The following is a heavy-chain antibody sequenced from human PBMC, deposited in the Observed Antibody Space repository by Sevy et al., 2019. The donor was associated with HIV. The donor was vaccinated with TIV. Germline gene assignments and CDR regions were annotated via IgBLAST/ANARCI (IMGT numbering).Heavy chain of an antibody. V-gene: IGHV3-21*01. J-gene: IGHJ3*02. Sequence: GESLKISCAASGSTFRSDIMNWVRQAPGKGLEWVSSISSTSSYIYYADSVKGRFTISRDNAKNSVYLQMNSLRAEDTAVYYCVRDGKFYDAFDIWGQGTMVTVSS. CDR2: ISSTSSYI. CDR1: GSTFRSDI. CDR3: VRDGKFYDAFDI.